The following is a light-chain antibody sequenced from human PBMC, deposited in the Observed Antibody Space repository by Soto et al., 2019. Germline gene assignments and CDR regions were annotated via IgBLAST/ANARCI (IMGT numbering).Light chain of an antibody. CDR1: QSVSSY. Sequence: EIVLTQSPATLSLSPGERATLSCRASQSVSSYLAWYQQKPGQAPRLLIYDASNRATGIPARFSGSGSGTDFTLTISSLEPDDFAVYYCQQYGSSLSITFGQGTRLEIK. J-gene: IGKJ5*01. CDR3: QQYGSSLSIT. V-gene: IGKV3-11*01. CDR2: DAS.